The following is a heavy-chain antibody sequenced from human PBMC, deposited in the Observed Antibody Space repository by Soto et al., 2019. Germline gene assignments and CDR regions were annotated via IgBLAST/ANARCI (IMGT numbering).Heavy chain of an antibody. V-gene: IGHV1-18*01. Sequence: ASVKVSCKASGYTFTSYGISWVRQAPGQGLEWMGWISAYNGNTNYAQKLQSRVTMTTDTSTSTAYMELRSLRSDDTAVYYCARGGNYYDILTGALPNYYYYYYMDVWGKGTTVTVSS. CDR1: GYTFTSYG. J-gene: IGHJ6*03. D-gene: IGHD3-9*01. CDR2: ISAYNGNT. CDR3: ARGGNYYDILTGALPNYYYYYYMDV.